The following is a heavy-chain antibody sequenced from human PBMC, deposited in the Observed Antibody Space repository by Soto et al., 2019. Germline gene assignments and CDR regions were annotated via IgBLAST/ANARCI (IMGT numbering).Heavy chain of an antibody. Sequence: QVQLVQSGAEVKKPGASVKVSCKASGYTFTSYGISWVRQAPGQGLEWMGWISAYNGNTNYAQKHQGRVTMTTDTSTSTAYMELRSLTSDDTAVYYCEIITEESVEWELLDYWGQGTLVTVSS. CDR3: EIITEESVEWELLDY. J-gene: IGHJ4*02. CDR1: GYTFTSYG. CDR2: ISAYNGNT. D-gene: IGHD1-26*01. V-gene: IGHV1-18*01.